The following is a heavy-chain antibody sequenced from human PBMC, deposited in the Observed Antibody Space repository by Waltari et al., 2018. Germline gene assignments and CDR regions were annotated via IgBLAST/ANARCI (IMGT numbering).Heavy chain of an antibody. V-gene: IGHV4-38-2*02. CDR3: ARDLANSGYNYYYYGMDV. D-gene: IGHD5-12*01. CDR2: IYHSGST. CDR1: GYSISSGYY. Sequence: QVQLQESGPGLVKPSETLSLTCAVSGYSISSGYYWGWIRQPPGKGLEWIGSIYHSGSTYYNPSLKSRVTISVDTSKNQFSLKLSSGTAADTAVYYCARDLANSGYNYYYYGMDVWGQGTTVTVSS. J-gene: IGHJ6*02.